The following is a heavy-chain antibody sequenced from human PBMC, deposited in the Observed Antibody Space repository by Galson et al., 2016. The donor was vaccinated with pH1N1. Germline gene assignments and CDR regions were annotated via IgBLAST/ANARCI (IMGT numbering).Heavy chain of an antibody. CDR3: PRRYYFDY. CDR1: GYSVTRYY. Sequence: SVKVSCKAAGYSVTRYYMNWVRQAPGQGLEWMGIIDPSDGTTTYSQKFQGTIILTRDTSTNSVHMELTTLRPDDSATYFCPRRYYFDYWGQGTVVTVSS. V-gene: IGHV1-46*01. CDR2: IDPSDGTT. J-gene: IGHJ4*02.